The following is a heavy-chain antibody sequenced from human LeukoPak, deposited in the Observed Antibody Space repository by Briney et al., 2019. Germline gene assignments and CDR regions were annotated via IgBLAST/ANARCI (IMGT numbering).Heavy chain of an antibody. D-gene: IGHD3-9*01. CDR2: INHSGGT. Sequence: SETLSLTCAVYGGSFSGYYWSWIRQPPGKGLEWIGEINHSGGTNYNPSLKSRVTISVDTSKNQFSLKLSSVTAADTAVYYCASTDILTGYSLNYFDYWGQGTLVTVSS. CDR3: ASTDILTGYSLNYFDY. CDR1: GGSFSGYY. J-gene: IGHJ4*02. V-gene: IGHV4-34*01.